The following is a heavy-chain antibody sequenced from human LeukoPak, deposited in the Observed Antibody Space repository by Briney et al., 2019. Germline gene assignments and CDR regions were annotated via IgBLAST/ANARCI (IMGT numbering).Heavy chain of an antibody. Sequence: GGSLRLSCAASGFTFSSYSMNWVRQAPGEGLEWVSSISSSSSYIYYADSVKGRFTISRDNAKNSLYLQMNSRRAEDTAVYYCARRPSDCSSTSCSRDYWGQGTLVTVSS. J-gene: IGHJ4*02. CDR3: ARRPSDCSSTSCSRDY. CDR2: ISSSSSYI. V-gene: IGHV3-21*01. D-gene: IGHD2-2*01. CDR1: GFTFSSYS.